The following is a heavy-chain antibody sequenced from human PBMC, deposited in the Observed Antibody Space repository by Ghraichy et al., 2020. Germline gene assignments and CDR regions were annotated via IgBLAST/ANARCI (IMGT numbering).Heavy chain of an antibody. CDR2: ISTSGGGT. CDR1: GFSFSSSS. Sequence: GGSLRLSCAASGFSFSSSSMSWVRQAPGKGLEWVSTISTSGGGTHYAESVEGRFIVSRDNSKDSLFLHMYSLRPEDTAVYYCAREFDFDLWGQGTLVTVSS. V-gene: IGHV3-23*01. J-gene: IGHJ4*02. D-gene: IGHD3-10*01. CDR3: AREFDFDL.